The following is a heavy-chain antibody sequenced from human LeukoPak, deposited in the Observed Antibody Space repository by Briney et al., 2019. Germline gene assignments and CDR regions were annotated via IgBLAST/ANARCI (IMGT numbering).Heavy chain of an antibody. CDR2: IIPIFGTA. CDR3: ARGHQAYYYYYMDV. J-gene: IGHJ6*03. Sequence: ASVKVSCKASGGTFSSYAITWVRQAPGQGLEWMGGIIPIFGTANYAQKFQGRVTLTTDESTSTAYMELSSLRSEDTAVYYCARGHQAYYYYYMDVWGKGTTVTVSS. V-gene: IGHV1-69*05. CDR1: GGTFSSYA.